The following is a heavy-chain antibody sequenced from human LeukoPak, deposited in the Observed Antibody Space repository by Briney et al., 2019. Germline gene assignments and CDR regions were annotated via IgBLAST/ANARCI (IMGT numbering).Heavy chain of an antibody. CDR2: IYPGDSDT. D-gene: IGHD3-3*01. V-gene: IGHV5-51*01. CDR3: AREYYYDFWSGSRRDAFDI. J-gene: IGHJ3*02. Sequence: PGESLKISCKGSGYSFTSYWIGWVRQMPGKGLEWMGIIYPGDSDTRYSPSFQDQVTISADKSISTAYLQWSSLKASDTAMYYCAREYYYDFWSGSRRDAFDIWGQGTMVTVSS. CDR1: GYSFTSYW.